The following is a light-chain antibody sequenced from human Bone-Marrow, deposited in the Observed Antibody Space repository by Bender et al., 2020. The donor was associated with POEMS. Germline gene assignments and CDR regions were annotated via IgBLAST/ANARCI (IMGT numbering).Light chain of an antibody. CDR3: SSYTSTGTRV. CDR1: STDVGSYII. CDR2: ETT. V-gene: IGLV2-14*02. Sequence: QSALTQPASVSGSPGQSITISCTGTSTDVGSYIIVSWYQQHPGKAPKLMIYETTKRPSGVSNRFSGSKSGNTASLTISGLQAEDEADYYCSSYTSTGTRVFGGGTKLTVL. J-gene: IGLJ3*02.